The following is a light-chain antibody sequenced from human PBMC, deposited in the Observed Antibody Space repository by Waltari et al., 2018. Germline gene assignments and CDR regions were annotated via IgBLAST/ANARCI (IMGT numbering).Light chain of an antibody. CDR3: LSHTRSGSWV. CDR1: SSDVGAYDY. Sequence: QSALTQPASVSGSPGQSIAISCTGTSSDVGAYDYVSWYQQHAGKGPRLMIYAVSKRPSGVSYRFSGSKSGNTASLTISGLQAEDEAHYYCLSHTRSGSWVFGGGTKVTVL. V-gene: IGLV2-14*01. J-gene: IGLJ3*02. CDR2: AVS.